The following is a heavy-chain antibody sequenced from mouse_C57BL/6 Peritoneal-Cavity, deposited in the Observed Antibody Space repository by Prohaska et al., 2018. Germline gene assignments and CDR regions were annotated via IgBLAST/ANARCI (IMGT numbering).Heavy chain of an antibody. Sequence: DVKLVESGEGLVKPGGSLKLSCSASGFPFNSYAMSWVLQTPEQMVEWVAYISSGGDYIDYADTVKGRVTISRDKARNTLYLQMSSLKSEDTAMYYCTREVAMDYWGQGTLVTVSS. J-gene: IGHJ4*01. CDR3: TREVAMDY. CDR2: ISSGGDYI. V-gene: IGHV5-9-1*02. D-gene: IGHD2-14*01. CDR1: GFPFNSYA.